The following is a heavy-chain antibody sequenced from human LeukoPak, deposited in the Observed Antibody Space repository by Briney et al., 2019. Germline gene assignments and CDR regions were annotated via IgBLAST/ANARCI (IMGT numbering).Heavy chain of an antibody. CDR1: GFTFSSYE. D-gene: IGHD1-7*01. V-gene: IGHV3-48*02. Sequence: GGSLRLSCAASGFTFSSYEMDWVRQAPGKGLEWVSYITSSSSTIYYADSVKGRFTVSRDNAKNSLYLQMSSLRDEDTAVYYCATFKELWGQGTLVTVSS. J-gene: IGHJ4*02. CDR3: ATFKEL. CDR2: ITSSSSTI.